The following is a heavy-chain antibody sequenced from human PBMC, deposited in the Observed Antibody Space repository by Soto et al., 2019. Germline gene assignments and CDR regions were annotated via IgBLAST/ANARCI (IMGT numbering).Heavy chain of an antibody. D-gene: IGHD2-21*01. CDR3: MIRLVIGLDDAFDI. V-gene: IGHV3-30*03. CDR1: GFTFSSYG. Sequence: GGSLRLSCAASGFTFSSYGMHWVRQAPGKGLEWVAVISYDGSNKYYADSVKGRFTISRDNSKNTLYLQMNSLRAEDTAVYYCMIRLVIGLDDAFDIWGQGTMVTVSS. J-gene: IGHJ3*02. CDR2: ISYDGSNK.